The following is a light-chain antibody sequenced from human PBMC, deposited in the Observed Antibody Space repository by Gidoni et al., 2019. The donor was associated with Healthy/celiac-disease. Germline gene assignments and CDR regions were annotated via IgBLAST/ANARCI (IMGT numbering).Light chain of an antibody. CDR2: KAS. Sequence: HISQSPSTLSASVGDRVTITCRASQSISSWLAWYQQKPGKAPKLLIYKASSLESGVPSRFSGSGSGTEFTLTISSLQPDDFATYYCQQYNSYPYTFGQGTKLEIK. CDR3: QQYNSYPYT. J-gene: IGKJ2*01. V-gene: IGKV1-5*03. CDR1: QSISSW.